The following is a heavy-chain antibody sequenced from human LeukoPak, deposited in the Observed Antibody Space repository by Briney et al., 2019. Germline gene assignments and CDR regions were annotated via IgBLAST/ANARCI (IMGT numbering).Heavy chain of an antibody. D-gene: IGHD6-19*01. J-gene: IGHJ2*01. Sequence: SGTLSLTCAVSGGSISSSNWWSWVRQPPGKGLEWIGEIYHSGSTNYNPSLKSRVTISVDKSKNQFSLKLSSVTAADTAVYYCARVVYYSSGWYFDLWGRGTLVTVSS. CDR1: GGSISSSNW. CDR3: ARVVYYSSGWYFDL. CDR2: IYHSGST. V-gene: IGHV4-4*02.